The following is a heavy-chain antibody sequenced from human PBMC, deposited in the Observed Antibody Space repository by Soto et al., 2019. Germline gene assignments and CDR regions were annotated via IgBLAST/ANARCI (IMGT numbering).Heavy chain of an antibody. V-gene: IGHV4-39*01. CDR3: ARHEGYCSGGSCYGDNWFDP. CDR2: IYYSGST. CDR1: GGSISSSSYY. D-gene: IGHD2-15*01. J-gene: IGHJ5*02. Sequence: QPQLQESGPGLVKPSETLSLTCTVSGGSISSSSYYWGWIRQPPGKGLEWIGSIYYSGSTYYNPSLKSRVTISVDTSKNQFSLKLSSVTAADTAVYYCARHEGYCSGGSCYGDNWFDPWGQGTLVTVSS.